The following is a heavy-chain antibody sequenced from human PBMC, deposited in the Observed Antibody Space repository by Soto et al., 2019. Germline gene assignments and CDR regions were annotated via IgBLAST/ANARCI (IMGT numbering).Heavy chain of an antibody. CDR1: GFTFSSYV. CDR3: LVASAAY. D-gene: IGHD6-13*01. Sequence: GGSLRLSCSASGFTFSSYVMNWVRQAPGKGLEYVSGITSNGGSTFYADSVKGRFIISRDNSQNTVYLQMSSLTTADTAVYYCLVASAAYWGQGTQVTVSS. J-gene: IGHJ4*02. CDR2: ITSNGGST. V-gene: IGHV3-64D*06.